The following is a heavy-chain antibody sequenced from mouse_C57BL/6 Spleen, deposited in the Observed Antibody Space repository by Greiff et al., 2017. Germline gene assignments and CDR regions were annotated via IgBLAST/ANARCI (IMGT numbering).Heavy chain of an antibody. CDR1: GFNIKDDY. CDR2: IDPENGDT. J-gene: IGHJ4*01. CDR3: TTGLRRGYAMDY. V-gene: IGHV14-4*01. D-gene: IGHD2-4*01. Sequence: EVQLQQSGAELVRPGASVKLSCTASGFNIKDDYMHWVKQRPEQGLEWIGWIDPENGDTEYASKFQGKATRTADTSSNTAYLQLSSLTSEDTAVYYCTTGLRRGYAMDYWGQGTSVTVSS.